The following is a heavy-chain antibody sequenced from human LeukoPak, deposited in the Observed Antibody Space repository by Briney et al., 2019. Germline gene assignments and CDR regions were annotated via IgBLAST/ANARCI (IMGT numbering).Heavy chain of an antibody. Sequence: PSETLSLTCTVSGGSISSYYWSWIRQPAGKGLEWIGRIYTSGSTNYNPSLKSRATMSVDTSKNQFSLKLSSVTAADTAVYYCARPGYSYGKRGAFDIWGQGTMVTVSS. CDR2: IYTSGST. CDR3: ARPGYSYGKRGAFDI. D-gene: IGHD5-18*01. V-gene: IGHV4-4*07. J-gene: IGHJ3*02. CDR1: GGSISSYY.